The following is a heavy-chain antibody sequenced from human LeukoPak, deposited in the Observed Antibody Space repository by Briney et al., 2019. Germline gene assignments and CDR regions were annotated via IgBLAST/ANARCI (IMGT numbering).Heavy chain of an antibody. J-gene: IGHJ4*02. CDR3: ARVVPAAPKEYYFDY. D-gene: IGHD2-2*01. CDR1: GFSFSNYA. CDR2: ISGSGGST. V-gene: IGHV3-23*01. Sequence: GGSLRRSCAASGFSFSNYAMSWVRQAPGKGLEWVSAISGSGGSTYYADSVKGRFTISRDNAKNSLYLQMNSLRAEDTAVYYCARVVPAAPKEYYFDYWGQGTLVTVSS.